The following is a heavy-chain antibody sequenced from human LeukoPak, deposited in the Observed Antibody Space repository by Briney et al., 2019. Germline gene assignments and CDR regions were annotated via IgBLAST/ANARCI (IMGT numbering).Heavy chain of an antibody. V-gene: IGHV3-49*03. CDR2: IRSKAYGGTT. Sequence: SGGSLRLSCTASGFTFGDYAMSWFRQAPGKGLEWVGFIRSKAYGGTTEYAASVKGRFTISRDDSKSIAYLQMNSLKTEDTAVYYCTTAWFGEFRYYMDVWGKGTTVTVSS. D-gene: IGHD3-10*01. CDR3: TTAWFGEFRYYMDV. J-gene: IGHJ6*03. CDR1: GFTFGDYA.